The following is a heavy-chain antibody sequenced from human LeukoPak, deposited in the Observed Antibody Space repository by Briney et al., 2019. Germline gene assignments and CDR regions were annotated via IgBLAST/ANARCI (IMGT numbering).Heavy chain of an antibody. CDR2: INPNSGGT. CDR3: ARDTAMVTYWFDP. J-gene: IGHJ5*02. V-gene: IGHV1-2*02. CDR1: GYMFTGYY. D-gene: IGHD5-18*01. Sequence: ASVKVSCKASGYMFTGYYMHWVRQAPGQGLEWMGWINPNSGGTNYAQKFQGRVTMTRDTSISTAYMELSRLRSDDTAVYYCARDTAMVTYWFDPWGQGTLVTVSS.